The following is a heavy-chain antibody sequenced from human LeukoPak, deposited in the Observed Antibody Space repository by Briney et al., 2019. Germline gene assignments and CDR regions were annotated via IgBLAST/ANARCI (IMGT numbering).Heavy chain of an antibody. V-gene: IGHV3-74*01. CDR3: ASADYGDSSDY. J-gene: IGHJ4*02. Sequence: GGSLRLSCAASGFTFSSYWMHWVRQAPGKRLVWVSRINSDGSSTSYADSVKGRFTISRDNAKNTLYLQMNSLRAEDTAVYYCASADYGDSSDYWGQGTLVTVSS. CDR1: GFTFSSYW. CDR2: INSDGSST. D-gene: IGHD4-17*01.